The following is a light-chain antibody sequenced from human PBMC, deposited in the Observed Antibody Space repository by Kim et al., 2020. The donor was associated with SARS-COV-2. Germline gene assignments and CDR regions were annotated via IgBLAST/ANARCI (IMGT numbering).Light chain of an antibody. CDR2: GAS. CDR3: QQYNNWPPIT. Sequence: SPGDRATLSCRASQSVSNNVAWYHQKPGQAPRLIMYGASTRAAGIPARFSGSGSGTEFTLTITSLQSEDFAVYYCQQYNNWPPITFGQGTRLEIK. V-gene: IGKV3-15*01. J-gene: IGKJ5*01. CDR1: QSVSNN.